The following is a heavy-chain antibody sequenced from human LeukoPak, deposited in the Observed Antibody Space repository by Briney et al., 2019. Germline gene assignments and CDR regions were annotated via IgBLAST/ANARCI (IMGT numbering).Heavy chain of an antibody. V-gene: IGHV3-21*01. J-gene: IGHJ4*02. CDR2: ISSSSSYI. D-gene: IGHD3-10*01. CDR3: ARDWGDYFDY. CDR1: GFTFSSYS. Sequence: GGSLRLSCAASGFTFSSYSMNWVRQAPGKGLEWASSISSSSSYIYYADSVKGRFTISRDNAKNSLYLQMNSLRAEDTAVYYCARDWGDYFDYWGQGTLVTVSS.